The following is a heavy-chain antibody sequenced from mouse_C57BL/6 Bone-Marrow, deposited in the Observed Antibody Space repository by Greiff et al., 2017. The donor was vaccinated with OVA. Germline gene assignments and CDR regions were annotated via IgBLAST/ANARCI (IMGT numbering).Heavy chain of an antibody. CDR3: ARWEDYDGFGAMDY. Sequence: LVESGPELVKPGASVKISCKASGYAFSSSWMNWVKQRPGKGLEWIGRIYPGDGDTNYNGKFKGKATLTADKSSSTAYMQLSSLTSEDSAVYFCARWEDYDGFGAMDYWGQGTSVTVSS. CDR2: IYPGDGDT. J-gene: IGHJ4*01. V-gene: IGHV1-82*01. CDR1: GYAFSSSW. D-gene: IGHD2-4*01.